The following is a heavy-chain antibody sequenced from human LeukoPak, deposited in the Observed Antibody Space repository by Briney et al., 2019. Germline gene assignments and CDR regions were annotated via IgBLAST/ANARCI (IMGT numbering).Heavy chain of an antibody. CDR1: GDSVSRNTAA. D-gene: IGHD2-15*01. V-gene: IGHV6-1*01. Sequence: QTLSLTCAISGDSVSRNTAAWNWVRQSPSRGLVWLGRTYYRSKWYYDYATSVSSRIAINPDTSKNLFSLQLNSVTPEDTAVYYCARDPGYYYGMDVWGQGTTVTVSS. CDR3: ARDPGYYYGMDV. CDR2: TYYRSKWYY. J-gene: IGHJ6*02.